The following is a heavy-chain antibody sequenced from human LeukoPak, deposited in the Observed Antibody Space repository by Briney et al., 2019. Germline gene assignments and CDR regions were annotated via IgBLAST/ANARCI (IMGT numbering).Heavy chain of an antibody. D-gene: IGHD3-10*01. CDR3: ARFLLRHITMVRGVINTSPFDY. J-gene: IGHJ4*02. Sequence: SETLSLTCAVYGGAFSGYYWSWIRQPPGKGLEWIGEINHSGSTNYNPSLKSRVTISVDTSKNQFSLKLSSVTAADTAVYYCARFLLRHITMVRGVINTSPFDYWGQGTLVTVSS. V-gene: IGHV4-34*01. CDR1: GGAFSGYY. CDR2: INHSGST.